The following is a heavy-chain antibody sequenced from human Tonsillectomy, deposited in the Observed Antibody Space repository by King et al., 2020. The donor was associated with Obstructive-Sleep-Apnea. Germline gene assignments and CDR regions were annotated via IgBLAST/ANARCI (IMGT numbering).Heavy chain of an antibody. CDR3: ARDKHLIGAVRDYYYVIDV. J-gene: IGHJ6*02. Sequence: QLVQSGGGLVQPGGSLRLSCAASGFTFNDYWMNWVRQAPGKGLEWVANINQDGSEIYYVDSLRGRFTISRDTAKNSLFLQMSSLRAEDTAVYYCARDKHLIGAVRDYYYVIDVWGRGTTVTVSS. CDR2: INQDGSEI. D-gene: IGHD2/OR15-2a*01. V-gene: IGHV3-7*01. CDR1: GFTFNDYW.